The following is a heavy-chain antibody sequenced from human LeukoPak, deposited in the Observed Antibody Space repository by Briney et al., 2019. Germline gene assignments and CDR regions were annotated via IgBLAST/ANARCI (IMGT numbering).Heavy chain of an antibody. CDR3: TRDESSRDDSGGYHY. J-gene: IGHJ4*02. D-gene: IGHD3-22*01. Sequence: SETLSLTCAVSTASLTSHHWAWVRHPAGKGLQWVGRVHFSGSTNYNPSLRRRVAISLDKSKNEVSLTLKAVSAADTAVYYCTRDESSRDDSGGYHYWGRGVLVTVS. V-gene: IGHV4-4*07. CDR2: VHFSGST. CDR1: TASLTSHH.